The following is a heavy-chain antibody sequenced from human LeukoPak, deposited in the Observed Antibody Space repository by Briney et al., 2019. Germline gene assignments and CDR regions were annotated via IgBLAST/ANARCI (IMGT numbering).Heavy chain of an antibody. Sequence: GGSLRLSCAASGVSFSTYTMNWVRQAPGKGLEWVSSISGTGGSTHYADSVKGRFTISRDNSKNTLYLQMNSLRAGDTAVYYCAKSSYYDSSGFYREYYFDYWGQGTLVPISS. CDR3: AKSSYYDSSGFYREYYFDY. CDR2: ISGTGGST. CDR1: GVSFSTYT. J-gene: IGHJ4*02. D-gene: IGHD3-22*01. V-gene: IGHV3-23*01.